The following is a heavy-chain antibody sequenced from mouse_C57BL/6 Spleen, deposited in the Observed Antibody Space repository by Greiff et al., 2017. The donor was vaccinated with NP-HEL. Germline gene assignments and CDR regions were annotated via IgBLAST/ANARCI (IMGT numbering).Heavy chain of an antibody. CDR3: ARKYWDLYYAMDY. V-gene: IGHV2-2*01. Sequence: QVQLKQSGPGLVQPSQSLSITCTASGFSFTSYGVHWVRQSPGKGLEWLGVIWSGGSTDYNAVFISRLSISKDNSRSQVFFKMNSLQADDTAIYYCARKYWDLYYAMDYWGQGTSVTVSS. CDR2: IWSGGST. J-gene: IGHJ4*01. D-gene: IGHD4-1*01. CDR1: GFSFTSYG.